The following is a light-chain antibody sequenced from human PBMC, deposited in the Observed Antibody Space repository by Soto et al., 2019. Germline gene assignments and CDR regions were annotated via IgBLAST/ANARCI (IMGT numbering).Light chain of an antibody. CDR1: QSIGSW. J-gene: IGKJ1*01. CDR3: QQYASFPWT. CDR2: KAS. V-gene: IGKV1-5*03. Sequence: DIQMTQSPSILSASVGDIVTITCRASQSIGSWLAWYQQTEGKAPKVLIYKASNLERGVPSRFSGSGSGTEFTLTSSSLQAADFATYYCQQYASFPWTFGQGTKVDIK.